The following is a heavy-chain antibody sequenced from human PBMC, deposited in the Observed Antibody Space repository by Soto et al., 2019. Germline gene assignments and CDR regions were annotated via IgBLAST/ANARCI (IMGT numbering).Heavy chain of an antibody. CDR1: GGSFSGYY. CDR2: INHSGST. J-gene: IGHJ6*03. V-gene: IGHV4-34*01. CDR3: ARAYDFWSGSSVYMDV. D-gene: IGHD3-3*01. Sequence: SSETLSLTCAVYGGSFSGYYWSWIRQPPGKGLEWIGEINHSGSTNYNPSLKSRVTISVDTSKNQFSLKLSSVTAADTAVYYCARAYDFWSGSSVYMDVWGNGTTVTVSS.